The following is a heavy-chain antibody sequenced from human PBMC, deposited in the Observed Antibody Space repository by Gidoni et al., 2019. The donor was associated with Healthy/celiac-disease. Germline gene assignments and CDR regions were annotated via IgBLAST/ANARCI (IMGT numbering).Heavy chain of an antibody. CDR3: AREVVVVPAAIPDY. Sequence: QLQLQESGPGLVKPSETLSLTCTVSGGSISSSSYYWGWIRQPPGKGLEWIGSIYYSGSTYYNPSLKSRVTISVDTSKNQFSLKLSSVTAADTAVYYCAREVVVVPAAIPDYWGQGTLVTVSS. CDR2: IYYSGST. CDR1: GGSISSSSYY. J-gene: IGHJ4*02. D-gene: IGHD2-2*02. V-gene: IGHV4-39*02.